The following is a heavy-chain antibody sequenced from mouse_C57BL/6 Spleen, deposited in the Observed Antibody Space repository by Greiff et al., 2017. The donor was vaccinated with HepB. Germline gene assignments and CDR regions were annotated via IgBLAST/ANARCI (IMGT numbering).Heavy chain of an antibody. J-gene: IGHJ2*01. V-gene: IGHV3-6*01. CDR1: GYSITSGYY. Sequence: ESGPGLVKPSQSLSLTCSVTGYSITSGYYWNWIRQFPGNKLEWMGYISYDGSNNYNPSLKNRISITRDTSKNQFFLKLNSVTTEDTATHYCARRGSDYFDYWGQGTTLTVSS. D-gene: IGHD1-1*01. CDR2: ISYDGSN. CDR3: ARRGSDYFDY.